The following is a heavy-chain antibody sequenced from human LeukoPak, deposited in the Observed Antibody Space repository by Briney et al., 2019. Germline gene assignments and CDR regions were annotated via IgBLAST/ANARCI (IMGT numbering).Heavy chain of an antibody. CDR2: ISSSSSYI. V-gene: IGHV3-21*01. J-gene: IGHJ3*02. Sequence: GGSLRLSCAASGFTFSSYSMNWVRQAPRKGLEWVSSISSSSSYIYYADSVKGRFTISRDNAKNSLYLQMYSLRAEDTAVYFCAREISYGDYPSGDAFDNWGQGTMVTVSS. D-gene: IGHD4-17*01. CDR3: AREISYGDYPSGDAFDN. CDR1: GFTFSSYS.